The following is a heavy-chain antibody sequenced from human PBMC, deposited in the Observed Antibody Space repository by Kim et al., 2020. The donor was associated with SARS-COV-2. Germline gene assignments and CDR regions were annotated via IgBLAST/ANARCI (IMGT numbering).Heavy chain of an antibody. J-gene: IGHJ6*02. Sequence: SETLSLTCTVSGGSISSYYWSWIRQPPGKGLEWIGYIYYSGSTNYNPSLKSRVTISVDTSKNQFSLKLSSVTAADTAVYYCASTLEIAAAGTGMDVWGQGTTGTVSS. CDR3: ASTLEIAAAGTGMDV. CDR2: IYYSGST. V-gene: IGHV4-59*08. D-gene: IGHD6-13*01. CDR1: GGSISSYY.